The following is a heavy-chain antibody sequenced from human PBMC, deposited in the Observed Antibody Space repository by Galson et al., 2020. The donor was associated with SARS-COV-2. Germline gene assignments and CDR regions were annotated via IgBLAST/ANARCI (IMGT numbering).Heavy chain of an antibody. CDR3: ARLGSHYYDSSGYYYPWGVVV. J-gene: IGHJ6*02. Sequence: TLSLTCTVSGAPIRNSNYFWGWIRQPPGKGLEWIGSLSYTASTYYSPSLKSRVFMSMDTSKNQFSLRLSSVTASDAALYYCARLGSHYYDSSGYYYPWGVVVWCPGTTVNVS. CDR1: GAPIRNSNYF. V-gene: IGHV4-39*01. D-gene: IGHD3-22*01. CDR2: LSYTAST.